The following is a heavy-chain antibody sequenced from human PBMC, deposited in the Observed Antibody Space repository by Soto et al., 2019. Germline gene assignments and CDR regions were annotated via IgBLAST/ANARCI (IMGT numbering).Heavy chain of an antibody. CDR3: ARGQRSSSTFDY. Sequence: QVQLVQSGAEVKKPGASVKVSCKASGYTFTNSDINWVRQATGQGLEWMGWMNPNSANTGYAQKFQGRVTMTRNTSISTAYMELSSLRSEDTAVYYCARGQRSSSTFDYWGQGPLVTVSS. D-gene: IGHD6-6*01. CDR1: GYTFTNSD. CDR2: MNPNSANT. J-gene: IGHJ4*02. V-gene: IGHV1-8*01.